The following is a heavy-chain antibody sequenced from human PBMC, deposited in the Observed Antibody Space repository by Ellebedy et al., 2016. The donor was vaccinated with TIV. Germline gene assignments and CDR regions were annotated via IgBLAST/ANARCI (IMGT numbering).Heavy chain of an antibody. J-gene: IGHJ4*02. CDR2: FSPAGGST. CDR3: AVSAFDY. CDR1: GYNFDNYY. V-gene: IGHV1-46*02. D-gene: IGHD6-19*01. Sequence: ASVKVSXXASGYNFDNYYIHWVRQAPGQGLEWMGIFSPAGGSTYYAQKFQGRVTMTWDTSTSTAHMELSSLTSEDTAIYYCAVSAFDYWGQGTLVAVSS.